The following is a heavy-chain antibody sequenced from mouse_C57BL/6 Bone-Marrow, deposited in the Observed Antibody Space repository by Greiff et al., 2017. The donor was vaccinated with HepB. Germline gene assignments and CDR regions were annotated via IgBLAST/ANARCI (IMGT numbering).Heavy chain of an antibody. CDR3: AIYGNSAWFAY. CDR1: GYTFTSYW. Sequence: QVQLQQPGAELVMPGASVKLSCKASGYTFTSYWMHWVKQRPGQGLEWIGEIDPSDSYTNYNQKFKGKSTLTVDKSSSTAYMQLSSLTSEDSAVYYCAIYGNSAWFAYWGQGTLVTVSA. J-gene: IGHJ3*01. V-gene: IGHV1-69*01. CDR2: IDPSDSYT. D-gene: IGHD2-1*01.